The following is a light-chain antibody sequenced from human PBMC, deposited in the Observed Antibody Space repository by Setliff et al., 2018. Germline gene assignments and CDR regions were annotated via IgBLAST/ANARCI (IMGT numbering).Light chain of an antibody. CDR1: SNDVSGYNY. Sequence: QSALTQPPSASGSPGQSVTISCTGTSNDVSGYNYVSWYQQHPGKAPQLMIYDVGKRPSGVPDRFSGSKSGNTASLTVSGLQAEDEADYYCSSYAGSNHFVFGTGTKVTVL. CDR2: DVG. CDR3: SSYAGSNHFV. V-gene: IGLV2-8*01. J-gene: IGLJ1*01.